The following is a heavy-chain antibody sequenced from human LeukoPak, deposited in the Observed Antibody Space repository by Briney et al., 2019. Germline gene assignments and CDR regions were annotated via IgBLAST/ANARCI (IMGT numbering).Heavy chain of an antibody. D-gene: IGHD4-17*01. Sequence: ASVKVSCKASGYTFTGYYMHWVRQAPGQGLEWMGRINPNSGGTNYAQKFQGRVTMTRDTSISTAYMEPSRLRSDDTAVYYCARDPSTVTTGTIYYYYYMDVWGKGTTVTVSS. CDR2: INPNSGGT. V-gene: IGHV1-2*06. CDR3: ARDPSTVTTGTIYYYYYMDV. CDR1: GYTFTGYY. J-gene: IGHJ6*03.